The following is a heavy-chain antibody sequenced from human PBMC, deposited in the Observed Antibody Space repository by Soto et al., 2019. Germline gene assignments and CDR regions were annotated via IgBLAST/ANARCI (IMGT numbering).Heavy chain of an antibody. J-gene: IGHJ4*02. CDR2: IILIFGTA. CDR1: GGTFSGYA. CDR3: ASGYSYGSFDY. V-gene: IGHV1-69*13. D-gene: IGHD5-18*01. Sequence: ASVKVSCKASGGTFSGYAISWVRQAPGQGLEWMGGIILIFGTANYAQKFQGRVTITADESTSTAYMELSSLRSEDTAVYYCASGYSYGSFDYWGQGTLVTVSS.